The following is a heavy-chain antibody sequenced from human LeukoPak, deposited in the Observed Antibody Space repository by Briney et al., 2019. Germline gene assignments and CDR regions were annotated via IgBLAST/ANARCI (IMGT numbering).Heavy chain of an antibody. CDR2: ISGSGGST. J-gene: IGHJ4*02. D-gene: IGHD1-26*01. Sequence: GGSLRLSCAASGFTFSSYAMSWVRQAPGKGLEWVSAISGSGGSTYYADSVKGRFTISRDNSKNTLYLQMNSLRAEDTAVYYCAKVLERSIVGAIDYWGQGTLVTVSS. CDR3: AKVLERSIVGAIDY. CDR1: GFTFSSYA. V-gene: IGHV3-23*01.